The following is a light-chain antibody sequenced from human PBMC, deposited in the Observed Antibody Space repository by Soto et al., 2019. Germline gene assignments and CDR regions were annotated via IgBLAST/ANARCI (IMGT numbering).Light chain of an antibody. V-gene: IGKV3-15*01. Sequence: EIVMTQSPATLSVSPGERATLSCRASQSVSSNLAWYQQKPGQAPRLLIFGVSTRATGIPARFSGSGSGTEFTLTISSLQSEDFAVYCCQQYNNWPPIFTFGPGTKVDIK. CDR2: GVS. J-gene: IGKJ3*01. CDR3: QQYNNWPPIFT. CDR1: QSVSSN.